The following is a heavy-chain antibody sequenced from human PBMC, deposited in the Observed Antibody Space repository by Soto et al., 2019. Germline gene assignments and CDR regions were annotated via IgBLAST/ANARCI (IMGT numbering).Heavy chain of an antibody. D-gene: IGHD3-22*01. CDR1: GGSISSGDYY. Sequence: SETLSLTCTVSGGSISSGDYYWSWIRQPPGKGLEWIGYIYYSGSTYYNPSLKSRVTISVDTSKNQFSLKLSSVTAADTAVYYCARGPYDSSGYLFDYWGQGTLVTVSS. V-gene: IGHV4-30-4*01. CDR2: IYYSGST. J-gene: IGHJ4*02. CDR3: ARGPYDSSGYLFDY.